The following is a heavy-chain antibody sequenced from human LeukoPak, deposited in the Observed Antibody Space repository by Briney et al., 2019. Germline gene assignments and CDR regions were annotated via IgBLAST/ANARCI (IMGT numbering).Heavy chain of an antibody. CDR2: IYPGDSDT. J-gene: IGHJ4*02. CDR1: GYSFINYW. CDR3: ARRNYYDSSAYYLDY. D-gene: IGHD3-22*01. V-gene: IGHV5-51*01. Sequence: GESLKISCKGSGYSFINYWIGWVRQMPGKGLEWMGIIYPGDSDTTYSPSFQGQVTISADKSINTAYLQWSSLKASDTAMYYCARRNYYDSSAYYLDYWGQGTLVTVSS.